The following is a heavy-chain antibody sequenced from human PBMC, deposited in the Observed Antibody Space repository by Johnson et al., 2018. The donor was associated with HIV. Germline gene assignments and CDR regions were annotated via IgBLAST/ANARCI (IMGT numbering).Heavy chain of an antibody. D-gene: IGHD2-21*02. J-gene: IGHJ3*02. CDR1: GFSFSSYG. CDR3: ARGGAYCGGDCNAFDI. Sequence: QVQLVESGGGVVQPGGSLRLSCAASGFSFSSYGMHWVRHAPGKGLEWVAVISYDGSNKYYADSVKGRFTISRDNSKNTLYLQMNSLRAEDTAVYYCARGGAYCGGDCNAFDIWGQGTMVTVSS. V-gene: IGHV3-33*05. CDR2: ISYDGSNK.